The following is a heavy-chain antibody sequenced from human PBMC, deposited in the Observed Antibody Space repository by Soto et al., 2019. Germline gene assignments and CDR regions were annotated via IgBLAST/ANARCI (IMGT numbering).Heavy chain of an antibody. CDR2: INHSGST. J-gene: IGHJ4*02. Sequence: PSETLSLTCAVYGGSFSGYYWSWIRQPPGKGLEWIGEINHSGSTKYNPSLKSRVTISVDTSKNQFSLKLSSVTAADTAVYYCARRGDCSTTSCLTFGFRGQGNQVTVSS. V-gene: IGHV4-34*01. CDR1: GGSFSGYY. D-gene: IGHD2-2*01. CDR3: ARRGDCSTTSCLTFGF.